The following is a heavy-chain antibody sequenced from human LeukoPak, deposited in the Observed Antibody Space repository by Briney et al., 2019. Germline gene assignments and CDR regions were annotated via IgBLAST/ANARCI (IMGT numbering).Heavy chain of an antibody. D-gene: IGHD6-13*01. CDR2: INSDGSST. CDR3: ARVKLATQTAGFDR. CDR1: GFPFTSHW. Sequence: GSLNLSFAASGFPFTSHWMHWVRQAPGKGLVWVSRINSDGSSTSYADSVKGRFTISRDNAKNTLYLQMNSLRAEDTAVYYCARVKLATQTAGFDRWGQGTLVTVSS. V-gene: IGHV3-74*01. J-gene: IGHJ5*02.